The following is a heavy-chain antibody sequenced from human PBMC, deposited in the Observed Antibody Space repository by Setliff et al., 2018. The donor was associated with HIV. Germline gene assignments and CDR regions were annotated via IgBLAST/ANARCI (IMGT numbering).Heavy chain of an antibody. CDR3: ARQTWEYYDTLTGYYRSPKNFDS. CDR2: IFYSGST. V-gene: IGHV4-39*01. Sequence: KPSETLSLTCTVPGGSINRSNYYWGWIRQPPGKGLEWIGSIFYSGSTYYDPSLKSRVTISLDTSKNQFFLKLSSVTAPDTAIYYCARQTWEYYDTLTGYYRSPKNFDSWGQGTLVTVSS. CDR1: GGSINRSNYY. D-gene: IGHD3-9*01. J-gene: IGHJ4*02.